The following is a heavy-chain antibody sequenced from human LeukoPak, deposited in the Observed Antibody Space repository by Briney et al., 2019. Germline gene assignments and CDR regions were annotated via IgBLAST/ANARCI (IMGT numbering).Heavy chain of an antibody. Sequence: GGSLRLSCSASGFTVSSNYMSWVRQAPGKGLEWVSVIYSGGSTYYADSVKGRFTISRDNSKNTLYLQMNSLRAEDTAVYYCAREGYSSSWGSFDYWGQGTLVTVSS. CDR1: GFTVSSNY. J-gene: IGHJ4*02. CDR3: AREGYSSSWGSFDY. D-gene: IGHD6-13*01. V-gene: IGHV3-66*01. CDR2: IYSGGST.